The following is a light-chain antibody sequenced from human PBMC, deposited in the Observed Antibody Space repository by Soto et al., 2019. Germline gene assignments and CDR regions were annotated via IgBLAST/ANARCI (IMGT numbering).Light chain of an antibody. CDR1: SSDVGGYNY. V-gene: IGLV2-14*01. J-gene: IGLJ2*01. CDR2: EVS. CDR3: SSYTSSSTLAVV. Sequence: QSALTQPASVSGSPGQSITISCTGTSSDVGGYNYVSWYQQHPGKAPKLMIYEVSNRPSGVSNRFSGSKCGNTASLTISGLQAEDEADYYGSSYTSSSTLAVVFGGGTKVTVL.